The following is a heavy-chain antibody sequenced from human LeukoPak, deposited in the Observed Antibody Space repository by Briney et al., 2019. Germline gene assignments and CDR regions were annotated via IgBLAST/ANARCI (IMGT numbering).Heavy chain of an antibody. D-gene: IGHD3-9*01. CDR2: ISYSGST. CDR3: ARQGYDILTGYIDAFDI. V-gene: IGHV4-59*08. Sequence: PSETLSLTCTVSGGSISSYYWSWIRQPPGKGLEWIGYISYSGSTNYNPSLKSRVTVSIDTSKNQFSLKLRSVTAADTAIYYCARQGYDILTGYIDAFDIWGQGTMVTVSS. J-gene: IGHJ3*02. CDR1: GGSISSYY.